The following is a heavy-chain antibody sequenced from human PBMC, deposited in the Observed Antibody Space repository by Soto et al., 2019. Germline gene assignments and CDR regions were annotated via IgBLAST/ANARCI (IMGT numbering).Heavy chain of an antibody. J-gene: IGHJ4*02. D-gene: IGHD5-12*01. CDR2: ISAYNGNT. CDR1: GYTFTSYG. V-gene: IGHV1-18*01. CDR3: ARDSKVATGSIVDY. Sequence: ASVKVSFKASGYTFTSYGISWVRQAPGQGLEWMGWISAYNGNTNYAQKLQGRVTMTTDTSTSTAYMELRSLRSDDTAVYYCARDSKVATGSIVDYWAQRTLDTVSS.